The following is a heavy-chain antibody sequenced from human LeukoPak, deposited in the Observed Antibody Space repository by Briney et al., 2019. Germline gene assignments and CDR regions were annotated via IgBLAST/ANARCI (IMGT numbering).Heavy chain of an antibody. Sequence: GRSLRLSCAASGFTFSSYGMHWVRQAPGKGLEWVAVIWYDGSNKYYADSVKGRFTISRDTSRNTLYLQMHSLRAEDTAVYYCARLISTSSSRFSDYWGRGTLVTVSS. D-gene: IGHD6-6*01. CDR2: IWYDGSNK. CDR3: ARLISTSSSRFSDY. CDR1: GFTFSSYG. J-gene: IGHJ4*02. V-gene: IGHV3-33*01.